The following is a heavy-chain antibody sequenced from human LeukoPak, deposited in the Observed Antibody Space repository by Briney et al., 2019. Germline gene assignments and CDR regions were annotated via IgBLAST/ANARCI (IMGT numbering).Heavy chain of an antibody. J-gene: IGHJ4*02. V-gene: IGHV4-4*07. CDR3: ARMGYGDPREYFDY. CDR1: GGSISSYY. CDR2: IYTSGST. D-gene: IGHD4-17*01. Sequence: SETLSLTCTVSGGSISSYYWSWIRQPAGKRLEWIGRIYTSGSTNYNPSLKSRVTMSVDTSKNQFSLKLSSVTAADTAVYYCARMGYGDPREYFDYWGQGTLVTVSS.